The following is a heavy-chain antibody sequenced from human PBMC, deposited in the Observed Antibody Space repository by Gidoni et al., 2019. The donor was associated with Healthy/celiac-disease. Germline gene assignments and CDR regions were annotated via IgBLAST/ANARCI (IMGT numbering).Heavy chain of an antibody. CDR1: GFTFSSYG. D-gene: IGHD4-17*01. J-gene: IGHJ4*02. CDR2: ISYDGSNK. V-gene: IGHV3-30*18. Sequence: QVQPVESGGGVVQPGRSLRLSCAASGFTFSSYGMHWVRPAPGKGLEWVAVISYDGSNKYYADSVKGRFTISRDNSKNTLYLQMNSLRAEDTAVYYCAKAPGDYGDWITLDYWGQGTLVTVSS. CDR3: AKAPGDYGDWITLDY.